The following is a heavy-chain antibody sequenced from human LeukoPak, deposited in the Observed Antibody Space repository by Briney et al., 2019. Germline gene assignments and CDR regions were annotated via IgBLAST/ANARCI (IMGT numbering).Heavy chain of an antibody. J-gene: IGHJ4*02. Sequence: GESLRLSCAASGFTFRTYAMSWVRQAPGKGLEWVSAISGGGGSTYYADSVKGRFTIPRDNSKNTLFLQMNSLRAEDTAVYYCAKDRYCGGGTCYWSYFDYWGQGTLVTVSS. CDR3: AKDRYCGGGTCYWSYFDY. CDR2: ISGGGGST. D-gene: IGHD2-15*01. V-gene: IGHV3-23*01. CDR1: GFTFRTYA.